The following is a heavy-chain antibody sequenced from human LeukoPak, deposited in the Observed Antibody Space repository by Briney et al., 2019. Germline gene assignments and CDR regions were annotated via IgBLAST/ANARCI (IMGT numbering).Heavy chain of an antibody. V-gene: IGHV3-15*01. CDR1: GFTFSNAW. J-gene: IGHJ5*02. Sequence: GGSLRLSCAASGFTFSNAWMSWVRQAPGKGLEWVGRIKSKTDGGTTDYAAPVKGRFTISRDDSKNTLYLQMNSLKTEDTAVYYCTTDLLYYGFWSGYFWSWFDPWGQGTLVTVSS. D-gene: IGHD3-3*01. CDR3: TTDLLYYGFWSGYFWSWFDP. CDR2: IKSKTDGGTT.